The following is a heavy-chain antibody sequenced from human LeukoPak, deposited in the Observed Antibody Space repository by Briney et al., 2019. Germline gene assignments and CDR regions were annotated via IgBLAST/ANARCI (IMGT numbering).Heavy chain of an antibody. CDR3: ARNPIAAAAHFDY. D-gene: IGHD6-13*01. CDR2: IYYSGST. J-gene: IGHJ4*02. Sequence: SEALSLTCTVSGGSISSSSYYWGWIRQPPGKGLEWIGSIYYSGSTCYNPSLKSRVTISVDTSKNQFSLKLSSVTAADTAVYYCARNPIAAAAHFDYWGQGTLVTVSS. V-gene: IGHV4-39*01. CDR1: GGSISSSSYY.